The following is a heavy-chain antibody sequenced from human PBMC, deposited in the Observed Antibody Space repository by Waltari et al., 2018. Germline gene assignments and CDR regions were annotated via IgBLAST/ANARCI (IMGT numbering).Heavy chain of an antibody. V-gene: IGHV3-21*01. Sequence: TFSSYSMNWVRQAPGKGLEWVSSISSSSSYIYYADSVKGRFTISRDNAKNSLYLQMNSLRAEDTAVYYCARGATVVNKPSDYWGQGTLVTVSS. CDR3: ARGATVVNKPSDY. D-gene: IGHD4-17*01. J-gene: IGHJ4*02. CDR1: TFSSYS. CDR2: ISSSSSYI.